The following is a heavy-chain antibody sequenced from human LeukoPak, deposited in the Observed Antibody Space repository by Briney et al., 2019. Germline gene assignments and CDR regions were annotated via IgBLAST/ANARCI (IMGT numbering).Heavy chain of an antibody. D-gene: IGHD3-10*01. CDR1: GFTFSSYE. Sequence: GGSLRLSCVASGFTFSSYEMNWVRQAPGKGLEWVSYISSSGSTIYYADSVKGRFTISRDNAKNSLYLQMNSLRAEDTAVYYCASLYYYGSGSYSPWFDPWGQGTLVTVSS. CDR2: ISSSGSTI. J-gene: IGHJ5*02. V-gene: IGHV3-48*03. CDR3: ASLYYYGSGSYSPWFDP.